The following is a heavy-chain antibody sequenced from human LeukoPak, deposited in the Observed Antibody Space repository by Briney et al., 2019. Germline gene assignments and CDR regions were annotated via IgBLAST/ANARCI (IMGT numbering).Heavy chain of an antibody. V-gene: IGHV3-11*04. Sequence: GGSLRLSCAASGLTVTDYYMHWIRQAPAKGLEWVSFIGGSASNIYYADSGKGRFTISRDNAKNSLYLQMNSLRAEDTAVYYCAKEWSAFDIWGQGTMVTVSS. J-gene: IGHJ3*02. D-gene: IGHD2-15*01. CDR3: AKEWSAFDI. CDR1: GLTVTDYY. CDR2: IGGSASNI.